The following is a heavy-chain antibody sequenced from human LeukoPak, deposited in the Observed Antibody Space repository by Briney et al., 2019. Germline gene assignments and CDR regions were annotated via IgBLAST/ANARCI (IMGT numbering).Heavy chain of an antibody. CDR3: ARDRWFGETHYFDY. CDR2: IFYSGST. CDR1: GGSLSAFY. Sequence: SETLSLTCTIPGGSLSAFYWSWIRQPPGKGLEWIGYIFYSGSTNYNPSLKSRVTISVDTSKNQFTLKMSSVTAADTAVYYCARDRWFGETHYFDYWGQGTLVTVSS. V-gene: IGHV4-59*01. D-gene: IGHD3-10*01. J-gene: IGHJ4*02.